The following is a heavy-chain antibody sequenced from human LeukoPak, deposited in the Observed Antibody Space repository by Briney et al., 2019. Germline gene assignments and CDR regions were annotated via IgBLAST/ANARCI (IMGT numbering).Heavy chain of an antibody. CDR1: GFTFGDYA. CDR2: IRSKAYGGTT. V-gene: IGHV3-49*04. J-gene: IGHJ6*02. D-gene: IGHD2-8*02. Sequence: GGSLRLSCTASGFTFGDYAMSWVRQAPGKGLEWVGFIRSKAYGGTTEYAASVKGRFTISRDDSKSIAYLQMNSLKTEDTAVYYCTRDFLLGRYYGKDVWGQGTTVTVSS. CDR3: TRDFLLGRYYGKDV.